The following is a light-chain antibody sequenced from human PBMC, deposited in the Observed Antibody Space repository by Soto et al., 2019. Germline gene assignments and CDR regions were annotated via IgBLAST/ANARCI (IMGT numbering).Light chain of an antibody. CDR1: QSVSSNY. CDR2: GAS. V-gene: IGKV3-20*01. J-gene: IGKJ5*01. CDR3: QQYGSSPTWT. Sequence: EILMTQSPATLSVSPGEEATLSCRASQSVSSNYLAWYQQKPGQAPRLLIYGASTRATGIPDRFSGSGSGTDFTLTISRLEPEDSAVYYCQQYGSSPTWTFGQGTRL.